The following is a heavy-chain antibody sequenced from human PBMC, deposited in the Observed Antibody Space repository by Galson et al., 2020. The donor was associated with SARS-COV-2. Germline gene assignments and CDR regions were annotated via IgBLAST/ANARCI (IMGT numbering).Heavy chain of an antibody. V-gene: IGHV3-30*04. CDR2: ISYDGSNK. CDR3: ARDIVVVVARKYSSGWYEGSIDY. CDR1: GFTFSSYA. D-gene: IGHD2-15*01. J-gene: IGHJ4*02. Sequence: GESLKISCAASGFTFSSYAMHWVRQAPGKGLEWVAVISYDGSNKYYADSVKGRFTISRDNSKNTLYLQMNSLRAEDTAVYYCARDIVVVVARKYSSGWYEGSIDYWGQGILVTVSS.